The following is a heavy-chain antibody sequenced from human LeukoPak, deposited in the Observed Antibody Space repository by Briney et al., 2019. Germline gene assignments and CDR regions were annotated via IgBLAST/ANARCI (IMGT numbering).Heavy chain of an antibody. CDR1: GYSITSYY. J-gene: IGHJ5*02. CDR2: INPSGGST. Sequence: ASVKVSCKASGYSITSYYMHWVRQAPGQGLEWMGIINPSGGSTSYAQKFQGRDTMTRDTSTSTVYMELSSLRSEDTAVYYCARPVGGKNWFDPWGQGTLVTVSS. V-gene: IGHV1-46*01. D-gene: IGHD4-23*01. CDR3: ARPVGGKNWFDP.